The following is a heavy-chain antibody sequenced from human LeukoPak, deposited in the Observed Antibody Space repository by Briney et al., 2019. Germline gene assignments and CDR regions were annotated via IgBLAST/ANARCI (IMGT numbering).Heavy chain of an antibody. V-gene: IGHV3-7*01. Sequence: GVSLRLSGAASGFTFSSYWMSWVRQGPGKGREWVANIKQAGSEKDYVDSGKGRLTSPRDNANNPLYLQMTSLRAEETAVHYCPSEARTAALDYWGQGTLVTVSS. D-gene: IGHD6-13*01. CDR2: IKQAGSEK. J-gene: IGHJ4*02. CDR1: GFTFSSYW. CDR3: PSEARTAALDY.